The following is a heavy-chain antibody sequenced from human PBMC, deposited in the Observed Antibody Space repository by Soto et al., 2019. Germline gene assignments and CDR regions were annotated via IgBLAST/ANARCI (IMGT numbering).Heavy chain of an antibody. CDR1: GLTLRSYA. CDR3: VKDIGPFSHGQRGFES. D-gene: IGHD5-18*01. CDR2: ISGRSGVP. V-gene: IGHV3-23*01. J-gene: IGHJ4*02. Sequence: EGQLLQSGGDLVQPGGSLRLSCAGSGLTLRSYAMTWIRQTPEKGLEWVSTISGRSGVPSYADSVNGRFTVSRDNSKNTLYLQMSSLRAEDTALYYCVKDIGPFSHGQRGFESWGQGTLVTVSS.